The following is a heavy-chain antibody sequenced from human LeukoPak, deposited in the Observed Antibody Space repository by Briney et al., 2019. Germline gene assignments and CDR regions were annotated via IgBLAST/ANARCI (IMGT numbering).Heavy chain of an antibody. CDR1: GFTFDDYA. D-gene: IGHD2-15*01. V-gene: IGHV3-9*01. Sequence: GGSLRLSCAASGFTFDDYAMQWVRQAPGKGLEWVSGISWNSGSIGYADSVKGRFTISRDNAKNSLYLQMNSLRAEDTALYYCAKDTLSGGGYSYFDYWGQGTLVTVSS. CDR3: AKDTLSGGGYSYFDY. CDR2: ISWNSGSI. J-gene: IGHJ4*02.